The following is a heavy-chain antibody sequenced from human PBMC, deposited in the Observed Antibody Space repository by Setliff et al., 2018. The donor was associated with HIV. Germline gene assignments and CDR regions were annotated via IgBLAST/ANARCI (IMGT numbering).Heavy chain of an antibody. Sequence: SVKVSCKASGGTFRTYAISWVRQAPGQGLEWMGGIIPMLRVARYAQNLQDRVTITADKSTGTAYMELSGLRSEDTAVYYCARGSNPTGNYDFYFLDVWGKGTTVTVSS. D-gene: IGHD1-1*01. CDR1: GGTFRTYA. CDR2: IIPMLRVA. CDR3: ARGSNPTGNYDFYFLDV. J-gene: IGHJ6*03. V-gene: IGHV1-69*10.